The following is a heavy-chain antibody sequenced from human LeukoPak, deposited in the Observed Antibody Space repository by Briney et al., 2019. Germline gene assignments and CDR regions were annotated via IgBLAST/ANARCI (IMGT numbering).Heavy chain of an antibody. V-gene: IGHV1-46*01. D-gene: IGHD6-13*01. CDR2: INPSGGST. CDR3: ARDSRRIAAAGTGLIDY. Sequence: GASVKVSCKASGYTFTSYYMHWVRQAPGQGLEWMGIINPSGGSTSYAQKFQGRVTMTRGMSTSTVYMELSSLRSEDTAVYYCARDSRRIAAAGTGLIDYWGQGTLVTVSS. J-gene: IGHJ4*02. CDR1: GYTFTSYY.